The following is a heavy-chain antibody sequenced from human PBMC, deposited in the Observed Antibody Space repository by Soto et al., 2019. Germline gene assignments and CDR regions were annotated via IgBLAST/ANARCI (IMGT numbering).Heavy chain of an antibody. Sequence: GGSPKISFAASGFTFSRYSRNWGRQAPGKGLEWVSYISSSSSTIYYADSVKGRFTISRDNAKNSLYLQMNSLRAEDTAVYYCARHPERIAQIGWFDPWGQGTLVTVSS. CDR1: GFTFSRYS. CDR2: ISSSSSTI. J-gene: IGHJ5*02. V-gene: IGHV3-48*01. CDR3: ARHPERIAQIGWFDP. D-gene: IGHD6-13*01.